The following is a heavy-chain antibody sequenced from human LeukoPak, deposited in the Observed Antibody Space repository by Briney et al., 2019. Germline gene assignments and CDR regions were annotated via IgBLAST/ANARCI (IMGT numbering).Heavy chain of an antibody. Sequence: HPGGSLRLSCAASGFTVSSNYMSWVRQAPGKGLEWVSVIYSGGSTYYADSVKGRFTISRDNSKNTLYLQMNSLRAEDTAVYYCARDLVGAKAGYYYYGMDVWGQGTTVTVSS. V-gene: IGHV3-66*01. J-gene: IGHJ6*02. CDR1: GFTVSSNY. D-gene: IGHD1-26*01. CDR2: IYSGGST. CDR3: ARDLVGAKAGYYYYGMDV.